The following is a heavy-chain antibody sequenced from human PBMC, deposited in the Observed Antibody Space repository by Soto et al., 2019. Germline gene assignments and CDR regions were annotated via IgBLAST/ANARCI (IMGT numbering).Heavy chain of an antibody. V-gene: IGHV4-30-2*01. CDR2: IYAHGST. J-gene: IGHJ4*02. Sequence: QLQLQESGSGLVKPSETLSLTCAVSDVSISSGGYSWSWLRQPPGKGLEWIAYIYAHGSTYYIPSHKSRVTVAVGESKNQFSLKLGSVTAADTAVYYCAMHYINYDCDFWGQGILVTVSS. CDR3: AMHYINYDCDF. CDR1: DVSISSGGYS. D-gene: IGHD4-4*01.